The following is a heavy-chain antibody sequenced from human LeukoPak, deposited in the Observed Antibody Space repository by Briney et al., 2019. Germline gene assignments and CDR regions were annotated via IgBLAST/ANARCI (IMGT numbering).Heavy chain of an antibody. Sequence: SVKVSCKASGYTFTSYYMHWVRQAPGQGLEWMGGIIPIFGTANYAQKFQGRVTITADESTSTAYMELSSLRSEDTAVYYCARGPSYSGSYYFDYWGQGTLVTVSS. CDR2: IIPIFGTA. CDR1: GYTFTSYY. CDR3: ARGPSYSGSYYFDY. V-gene: IGHV1-69*13. D-gene: IGHD1-26*01. J-gene: IGHJ4*02.